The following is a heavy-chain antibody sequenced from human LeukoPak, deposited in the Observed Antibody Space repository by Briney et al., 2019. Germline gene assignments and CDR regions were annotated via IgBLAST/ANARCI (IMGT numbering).Heavy chain of an antibody. CDR1: GFTFSSYS. D-gene: IGHD3-3*01. Sequence: GGSLRLSCAASGFTFSSYSMNWVRQAPGKGLEWVSYISSSSSTIYYADSVKGRFTISRDISKNTLYLQMNSLRAEDTAVYYCAKDGVNYYYYYMDVWGNGTTVTVSS. V-gene: IGHV3-48*01. CDR3: AKDGVNYYYYYMDV. J-gene: IGHJ6*03. CDR2: ISSSSSTI.